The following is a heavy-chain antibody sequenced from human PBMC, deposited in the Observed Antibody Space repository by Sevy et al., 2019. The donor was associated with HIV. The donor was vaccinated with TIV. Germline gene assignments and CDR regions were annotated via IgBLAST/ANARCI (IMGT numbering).Heavy chain of an antibody. D-gene: IGHD2-8*01. J-gene: IGHJ4*02. V-gene: IGHV3-33*07. CDR1: GFMFNRYS. Sequence: GGSLRLSCVASGFMFNRYSMNWVRQAPGKGLEWVAVIGYDGNNKYYADSVKGRFTISRDNSKNTLFLQMDSLRAEDTAVYYCARDPRMYGDYLLAYFDYWGQGALVTVSS. CDR2: IGYDGNNK. CDR3: ARDPRMYGDYLLAYFDY.